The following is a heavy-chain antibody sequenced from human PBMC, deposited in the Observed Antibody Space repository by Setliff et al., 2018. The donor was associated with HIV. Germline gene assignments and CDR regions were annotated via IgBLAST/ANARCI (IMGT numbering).Heavy chain of an antibody. CDR3: ARGESSTWDLAEHFQH. D-gene: IGHD2-2*01. V-gene: IGHV4-31*03. CDR1: GVSVSSGGYY. J-gene: IGHJ1*01. Sequence: LSLTCTASGVSVSSGGYYWSWIRQHPGKGLEWIGDVHHTGTTYLNPSLKSRITISVDTSKNQFSLKLGFVTAADTAVYHCARGESSTWDLAEHFQHWGHGTLVTVSS. CDR2: VHHTGTT.